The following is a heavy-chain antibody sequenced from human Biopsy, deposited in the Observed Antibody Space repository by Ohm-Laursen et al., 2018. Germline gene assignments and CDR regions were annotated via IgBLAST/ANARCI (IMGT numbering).Heavy chain of an antibody. Sequence: SLRLSCAASGFTLSGYTMNWVRQAPGKGLEWVSSITSGSSFINYADSVKGRFTVSRDNAKNSLYLEMNTLTVEDTAVYYCATDGAGSYNENWGQGTLVSVSS. J-gene: IGHJ4*02. CDR1: GFTLSGYT. V-gene: IGHV3-21*04. CDR3: ATDGAGSYNEN. D-gene: IGHD3-10*01. CDR2: ITSGSSFI.